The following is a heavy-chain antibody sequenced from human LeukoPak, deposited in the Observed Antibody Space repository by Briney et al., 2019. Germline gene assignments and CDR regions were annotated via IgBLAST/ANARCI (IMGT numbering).Heavy chain of an antibody. V-gene: IGHV4-39*01. Sequence: SETLSLTCTVSGGSISSSRYHWGWIRQPPGKGLEWIGSIYYSGSTYYNPSLKSRVTVSVDTSKNQFSLKLSSVTPADTAVYYCARGKPRIATTGYFGDDYWGQGTLVTVSS. CDR3: ARGKPRIATTGYFGDDY. J-gene: IGHJ4*02. D-gene: IGHD3-10*01. CDR2: IYYSGST. CDR1: GGSISSSRYH.